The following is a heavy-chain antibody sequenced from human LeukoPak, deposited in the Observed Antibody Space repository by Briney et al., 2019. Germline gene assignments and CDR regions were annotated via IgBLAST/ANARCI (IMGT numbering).Heavy chain of an antibody. Sequence: SETLSLTCTVSGGSISSYYWSWIRQPAGKGLEWIGFVYTSGTTNYNPPLKSRVTMSIDTSKSQFSLKLISVTAADTAVYYCARDVQSSGGYNWFDPWGQGTLVTVSS. D-gene: IGHD2-15*01. CDR2: VYTSGTT. V-gene: IGHV4-4*07. CDR3: ARDVQSSGGYNWFDP. J-gene: IGHJ5*02. CDR1: GGSISSYY.